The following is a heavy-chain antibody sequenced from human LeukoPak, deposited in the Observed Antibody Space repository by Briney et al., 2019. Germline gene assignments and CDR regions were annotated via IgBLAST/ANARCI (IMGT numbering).Heavy chain of an antibody. J-gene: IGHJ4*02. D-gene: IGHD6-13*01. CDR1: GFSLSSYW. V-gene: IGHV3-74*01. Sequence: GGSLRLSCAASGFSLSSYWMHWVRQAPGKGLVWVSRINSDGSTTTHADSVKGRFTISRDNARNTLYLQMSSLRAEDTAVYYCGRGGAAAVFDYWGQGTLVTVSS. CDR2: INSDGSTT. CDR3: GRGGAAAVFDY.